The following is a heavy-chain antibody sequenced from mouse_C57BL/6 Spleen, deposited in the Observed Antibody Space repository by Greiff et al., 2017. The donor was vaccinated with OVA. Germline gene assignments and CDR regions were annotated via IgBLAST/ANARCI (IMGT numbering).Heavy chain of an antibody. CDR3: ARYLTVYAMDY. V-gene: IGHV1-4*01. D-gene: IGHD4-1*01. Sequence: VQLQQSGAELARPGASVKMSCKASGYTFTSYTMHWVKQRPGQGLEWIGYINPSSGYTKYNQKFKDKATLTADKSSSTAYMQLSSLTSEDSAVYYCARYLTVYAMDYWGQGTSVTVSS. CDR2: INPSSGYT. CDR1: GYTFTSYT. J-gene: IGHJ4*01.